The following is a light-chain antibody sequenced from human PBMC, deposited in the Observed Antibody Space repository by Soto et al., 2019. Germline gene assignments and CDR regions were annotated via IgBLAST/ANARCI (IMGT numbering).Light chain of an antibody. Sequence: EIVMTQSPATLSVSPGERVTLSCRASQSVSSNLAWYQQKPGQAPRLLIYGPSTRATGIPARFSGSGSGTEFTLTISSLQSEDFAVYYCQQYNNWPPLTFGGGTKVEIK. CDR3: QQYNNWPPLT. V-gene: IGKV3-15*01. CDR1: QSVSSN. J-gene: IGKJ4*01. CDR2: GPS.